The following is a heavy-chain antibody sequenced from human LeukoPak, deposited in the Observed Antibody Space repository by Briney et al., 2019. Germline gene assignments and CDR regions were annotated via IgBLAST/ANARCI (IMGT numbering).Heavy chain of an antibody. D-gene: IGHD3-9*01. J-gene: IGHJ3*02. CDR3: ARGDILTGSWDFDI. CDR1: GGTFSSYA. CDR2: IIPIFGTA. Sequence: SVKVSCKASGGTFSSYAISWVRQAPGQGLEWMGGIIPIFGTANYAQKFQGRVTITADESTSTAYMELSSLRSEDTAVYYCARGDILTGSWDFDIWGQGTMVTVYS. V-gene: IGHV1-69*13.